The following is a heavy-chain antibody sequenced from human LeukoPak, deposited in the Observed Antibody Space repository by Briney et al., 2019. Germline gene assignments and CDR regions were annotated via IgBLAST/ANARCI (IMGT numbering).Heavy chain of an antibody. J-gene: IGHJ4*02. Sequence: GGSLRLSCAASGFTFSGSAMHWVRQASGKGLEWVGRIRSKADNYATAYAASVKGRFTVSRDDSKNTAYLQMNSLKSEDTAVYYCAKVQRPHYYDSSGFYSPYDYWGQGTLVTVSS. CDR3: AKVQRPHYYDSSGFYSPYDY. V-gene: IGHV3-73*01. CDR1: GFTFSGSA. D-gene: IGHD3-22*01. CDR2: IRSKADNYAT.